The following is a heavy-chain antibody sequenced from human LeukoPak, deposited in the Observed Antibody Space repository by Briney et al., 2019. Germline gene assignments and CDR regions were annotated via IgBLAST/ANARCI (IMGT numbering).Heavy chain of an antibody. J-gene: IGHJ5*02. CDR3: ARGRPSGVVAALWFDP. D-gene: IGHD2-15*01. CDR1: GGSISSSSYY. Sequence: PSETLSLTCTVSGGSISSSSYYWGWIRQPPGKGLEWIGSIYYSGSTYYNPSLKSRVTISVDTSKNQFSLKLSSVTAADTAVYYCARGRPSGVVAALWFDPWGQGTLVTVSS. CDR2: IYYSGST. V-gene: IGHV4-39*07.